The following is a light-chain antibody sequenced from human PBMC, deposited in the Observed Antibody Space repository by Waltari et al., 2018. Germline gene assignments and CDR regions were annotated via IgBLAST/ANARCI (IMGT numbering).Light chain of an antibody. Sequence: LTQPPSVSVSPGQTASITCSGDKLGDKYACWYQQKPGQSPVLVIYQDNKRPPGIPGRFYGSNAGNTATLTISGTQAMDEADYYCQAWDSSMVVFGGGTKLTVL. CDR3: QAWDSSMVV. J-gene: IGLJ2*01. V-gene: IGLV3-1*01. CDR1: KLGDKY. CDR2: QDN.